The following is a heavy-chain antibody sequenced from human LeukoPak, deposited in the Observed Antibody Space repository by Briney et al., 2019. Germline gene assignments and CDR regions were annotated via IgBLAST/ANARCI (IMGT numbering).Heavy chain of an antibody. Sequence: GGSLRLSCAASGFTFHLYAMHWVRLAPAKGLEGVSLITGYWCSTHYADSVKGRFTIYRDNSKNSLYLQMNSLRTEDTALYYCAKRSYDSSGPTDWGQGTLVTVSS. CDR3: AKRSYDSSGPTD. CDR2: ITGYWCST. J-gene: IGHJ4*02. D-gene: IGHD3-22*01. CDR1: GFTFHLYA. V-gene: IGHV3-43*02.